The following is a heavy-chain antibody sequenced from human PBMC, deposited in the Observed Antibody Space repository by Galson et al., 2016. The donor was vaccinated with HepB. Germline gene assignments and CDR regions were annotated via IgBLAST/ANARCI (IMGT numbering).Heavy chain of an antibody. D-gene: IGHD3-10*01. Sequence: LSCAASGFTFSNYWMYWVRQAPGKGLVWVSRIKTDGSITGYADSVKGRFTISRANGKKTMYLQMNSLRAEDTALYYCARGRRGAISDFFDSWGQGTLVTVSS. J-gene: IGHJ4*02. CDR3: ARGRRGAISDFFDS. CDR1: GFTFSNYW. V-gene: IGHV3-74*01. CDR2: IKTDGSIT.